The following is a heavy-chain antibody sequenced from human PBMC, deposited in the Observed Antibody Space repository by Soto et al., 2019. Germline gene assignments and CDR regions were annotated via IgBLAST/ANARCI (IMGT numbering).Heavy chain of an antibody. J-gene: IGHJ3*02. V-gene: IGHV3-74*03. CDR3: AREVAEALDAFDM. CDR2: INSGGSST. D-gene: IGHD6-13*01. CDR1: GFTFSSHW. Sequence: PGGSLRLSCAASGFTFSSHWMHWVRQAPGKGLVWVSRINSGGSSTTYADSVKGRFTISRDNAKNTLYLQMNSLRDEDTAVYYCAREVAEALDAFDMWGQGTTVTVSS.